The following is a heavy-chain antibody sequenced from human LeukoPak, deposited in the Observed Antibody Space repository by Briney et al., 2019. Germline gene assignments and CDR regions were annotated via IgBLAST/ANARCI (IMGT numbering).Heavy chain of an antibody. J-gene: IGHJ4*02. D-gene: IGHD1-26*01. CDR2: IYYSGST. CDR1: GGSISSYY. V-gene: IGHV4-59*01. Sequence: SETLSLTCAVSGGSISSYYWSWVRQPPGKGLEWIGYIYYSGSTNYNPSLKSRVTMSVDTSKNQFSLKLSSVTAADTAVYYCVRGGIVGTTARIPLFDYWGQGTLVTVSS. CDR3: VRGGIVGTTARIPLFDY.